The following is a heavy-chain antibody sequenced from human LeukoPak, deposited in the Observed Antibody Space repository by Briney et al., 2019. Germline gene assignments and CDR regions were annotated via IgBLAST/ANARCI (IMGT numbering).Heavy chain of an antibody. CDR2: INPSGGST. CDR1: GGTFSSYA. J-gene: IGHJ4*02. Sequence: GSSVKVSCKASGGTFSSYAISWVRQAPGQGLEWMGIINPSGGSTSYAQKFQGRVTMTRDTSTSTVYMELSSLRSEDTAVYYCAREGGDSYGYVLDYWGQGTLVTVSS. CDR3: AREGGDSYGYVLDY. D-gene: IGHD5-18*01. V-gene: IGHV1-46*01.